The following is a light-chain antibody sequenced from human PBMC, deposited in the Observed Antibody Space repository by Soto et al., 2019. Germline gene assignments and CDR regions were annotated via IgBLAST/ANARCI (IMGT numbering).Light chain of an antibody. J-gene: IGKJ1*01. V-gene: IGKV1-5*01. CDR1: QSISTY. Sequence: DIQVTQSPSTLSASVGDRVTITCRASQSISTYLAWYQQKPGKAPKLLIYDASTLESGVPSRFRGSGSGTESTLTISSLQPEDFKTYYCQHYNSYPHTFGQGTKVDI. CDR2: DAS. CDR3: QHYNSYPHT.